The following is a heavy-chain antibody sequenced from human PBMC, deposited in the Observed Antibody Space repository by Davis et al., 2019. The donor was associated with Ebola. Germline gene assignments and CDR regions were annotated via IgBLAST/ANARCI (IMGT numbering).Heavy chain of an antibody. CDR3: ASDCGSWAD. J-gene: IGHJ4*02. D-gene: IGHD3-10*01. V-gene: IGHV1-46*01. CDR2: INPRGGST. Sequence: ASVTVSCTASGYTFTTYYIHWVRQAPGQGLEWMGIINPRGGSTNFAHKFQGRVTITRDTSTSTVYMCLSSLRAEDTGVYYCASDCGSWADWGRGTLVTVSS. CDR1: GYTFTTYY.